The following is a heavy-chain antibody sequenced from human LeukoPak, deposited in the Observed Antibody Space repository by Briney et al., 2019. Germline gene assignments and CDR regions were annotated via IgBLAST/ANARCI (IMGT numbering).Heavy chain of an antibody. CDR1: GYTFTSYG. D-gene: IGHD6-19*01. CDR2: ISAYNGNT. Sequence: ASVKVSCKASGYTFTSYGISWVRQAPGQGLEWMGWISAYNGNTNYAQTLQGRVTMTTGTSTSTAYMELRSLRSDDTGVYYCARYPSARHIAVAGTGAWFDYWGQGTLVTVSS. CDR3: ARYPSARHIAVAGTGAWFDY. V-gene: IGHV1-18*01. J-gene: IGHJ4*02.